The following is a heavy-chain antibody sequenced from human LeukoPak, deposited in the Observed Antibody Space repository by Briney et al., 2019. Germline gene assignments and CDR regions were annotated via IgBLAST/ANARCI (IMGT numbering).Heavy chain of an antibody. V-gene: IGHV3-23*01. D-gene: IGHD3-16*01. J-gene: IGHJ3*02. CDR1: GFTFSSYG. CDR3: ARGGNAFDI. Sequence: GGTLRLSCAASGFTFSSYGMSWVRQAPGKGLEWVSAISGSGGSTYYADSVKGRFTISRDNSKNTLYLQMNSLRAEDTAVYYCARGGNAFDIWGQGTMVTVSS. CDR2: ISGSGGST.